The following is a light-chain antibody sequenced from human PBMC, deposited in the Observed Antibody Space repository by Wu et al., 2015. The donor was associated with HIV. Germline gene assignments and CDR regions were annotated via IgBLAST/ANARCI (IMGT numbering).Light chain of an antibody. Sequence: DIHMTQSPSTLSASVGDRVTITCRASQNIVNWLAWYQQKPGKVPKLLIYKASTLASGVPSRFSGSGSGTEFTLTISSLQPDDFATYYCQRYDSYRTFGQGTKVKI. CDR2: KAS. CDR3: QRYDSYRT. J-gene: IGKJ1*01. CDR1: QNIVNW. V-gene: IGKV1-5*03.